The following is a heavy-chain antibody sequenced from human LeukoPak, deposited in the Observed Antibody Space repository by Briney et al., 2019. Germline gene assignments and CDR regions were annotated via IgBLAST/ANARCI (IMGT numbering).Heavy chain of an antibody. CDR1: GFTFSSYA. V-gene: IGHV3-23*01. D-gene: IGHD3-22*01. Sequence: PGGSLRLSCAASGFTFSSYAMSWVRQAPGKGLEWVSAISGSGGSTYYADSVKGRFTISRDNSKSTLYLQMNSLRAEDTAVYYCAKGGVLTYYYDSSGYYYFDYWGQGTLVTVSS. CDR2: ISGSGGST. CDR3: AKGGVLTYYYDSSGYYYFDY. J-gene: IGHJ4*02.